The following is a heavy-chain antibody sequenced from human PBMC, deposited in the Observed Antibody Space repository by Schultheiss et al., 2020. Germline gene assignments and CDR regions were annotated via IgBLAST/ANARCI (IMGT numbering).Heavy chain of an antibody. Sequence: ASGKVSCKASGGTFSSYAISWVRQATGQGLEWMGWMNPNSGNTGYAQKFQGRVTMTRNTSISTAYMELSSLRSEDTAVYYCAKGSSSGLAQYFDLWGQGILVTVSS. D-gene: IGHD6-6*01. J-gene: IGHJ4*02. CDR3: AKGSSSGLAQYFDL. V-gene: IGHV1-8*02. CDR1: GGTFSSYA. CDR2: MNPNSGNT.